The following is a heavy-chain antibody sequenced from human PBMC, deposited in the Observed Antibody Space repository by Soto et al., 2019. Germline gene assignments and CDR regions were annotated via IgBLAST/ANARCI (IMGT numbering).Heavy chain of an antibody. J-gene: IGHJ6*02. Sequence: PGGSLRLSCAASGFSFSSFDMSWLRQAPGKGLEWVSAISGGGGSTYYADSVKGRFTISRDNSKNTLYLQMNSLRAEDTAVYYCANRDTSMITRYYYGMDVWGQGTTVTVSS. D-gene: IGHD5-18*01. CDR3: ANRDTSMITRYYYGMDV. CDR2: ISGGGGST. CDR1: GFSFSSFD. V-gene: IGHV3-23*01.